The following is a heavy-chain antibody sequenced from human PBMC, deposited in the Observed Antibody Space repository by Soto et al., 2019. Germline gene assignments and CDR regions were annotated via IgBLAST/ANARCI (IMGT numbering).Heavy chain of an antibody. Sequence: QVHLVESGGGVVQPGRSLRLPCAASGFSFSKYGMHWVRQAPGKGLEWVAEMSDDGSKKYYGDSVKGRFTISRDNSKNTLYLLMDSLRPEDTAMYYCAKELRETGGYYFDCWGQGTLVTVSS. J-gene: IGHJ4*02. CDR3: AKELRETGGYYFDC. CDR2: MSDDGSKK. D-gene: IGHD3-16*01. V-gene: IGHV3-30*18. CDR1: GFSFSKYG.